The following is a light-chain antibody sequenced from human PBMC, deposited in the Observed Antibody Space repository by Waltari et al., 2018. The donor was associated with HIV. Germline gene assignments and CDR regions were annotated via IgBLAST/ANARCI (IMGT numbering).Light chain of an antibody. CDR2: DVD. CDR1: DHGFGLRNF. CDR3: ASFTGDDTVV. Sequence: SAVTQPASVSGLPGQSVTISCTGDDHGFGLRNFVPWYQPHPGTLPRPLFSDVDSRASGVPDRFSASKSGETGFLTISGPRTEDEGLYYCASFTGDDTVVLGGGTLVTVL. J-gene: IGLJ3*02. V-gene: IGLV2-14*03.